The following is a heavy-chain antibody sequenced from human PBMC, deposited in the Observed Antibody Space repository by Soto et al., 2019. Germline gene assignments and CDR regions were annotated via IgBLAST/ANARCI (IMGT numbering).Heavy chain of an antibody. CDR1: GGIFGSHG. CDR2: FIPIFRTL. Sequence: QVQLIQSEAEVKKPGSSVRVSCTASGGIFGSHGFSWVRQAPGQRLEWVGGFIPIFRTLTYTEKFQARVRSAEYESTNTVYLDMRRLTSEATAVYYCVRDRRIYYSDPHDEFVASDYEVWGQGTMVSVSS. D-gene: IGHD3-22*01. V-gene: IGHV1-69*01. J-gene: IGHJ3*01. CDR3: VRDRRIYYSDPHDEFVASDYEV.